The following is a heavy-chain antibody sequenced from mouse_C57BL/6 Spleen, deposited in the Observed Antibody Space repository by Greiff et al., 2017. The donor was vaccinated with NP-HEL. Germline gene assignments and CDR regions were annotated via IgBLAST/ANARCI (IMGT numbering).Heavy chain of an antibody. D-gene: IGHD2-5*01. CDR3: ARKEDYSNYGAMDY. CDR1: GFTFSDYG. J-gene: IGHJ4*01. Sequence: EVQLVESGGGLVKPGGSLKLSCAASGFTFSDYGMHWVRQAPEKGLEWVAYISSGSSTIYYADPVKGRFTISRDNAKNTLFLQMTSLRSEDTAMYYCARKEDYSNYGAMDYWGQGTSVTVSS. CDR2: ISSGSSTI. V-gene: IGHV5-17*01.